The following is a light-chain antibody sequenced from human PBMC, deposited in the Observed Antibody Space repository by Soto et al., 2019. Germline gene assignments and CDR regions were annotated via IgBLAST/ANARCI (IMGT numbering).Light chain of an antibody. CDR2: GAS. Sequence: EIVMTQSPATLSVSPGERATLSCRASQSVGSSLAWYQQEPGQAPRLLIYGASTRATSIPARFCGSGSGTEFTLTISSLQSEDFAVYFCQQYKSWPPITFGQGTRLEIK. CDR1: QSVGSS. V-gene: IGKV3-15*01. J-gene: IGKJ5*01. CDR3: QQYKSWPPIT.